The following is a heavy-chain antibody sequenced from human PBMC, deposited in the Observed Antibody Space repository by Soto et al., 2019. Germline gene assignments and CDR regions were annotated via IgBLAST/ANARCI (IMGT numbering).Heavy chain of an antibody. CDR1: GFTFSNAW. V-gene: IGHV3-15*07. Sequence: EVQLVKSGGGLVKPGGSLRLSCAASGFTFSNAWMNWVRQAPGKGLEWVGRIKSKTDGGTTDYAAPVKGRFTISRDDSKNTLYLQMNSLKTEDTAVYYCTTAAVAGTNNSAFDIWGQGTMVTVSS. D-gene: IGHD6-19*01. J-gene: IGHJ3*02. CDR2: IKSKTDGGTT. CDR3: TTAAVAGTNNSAFDI.